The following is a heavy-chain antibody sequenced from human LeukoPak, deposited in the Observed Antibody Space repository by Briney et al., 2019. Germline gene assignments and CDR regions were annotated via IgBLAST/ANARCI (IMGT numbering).Heavy chain of an antibody. CDR3: ARGPFGSSWLNWFDP. CDR1: GGSISSTSYY. Sequence: SETLSLTCTVSGGSISSTSYYWGWIRQPPGKGLEWIGSIYYSGRTYYNPSLKSRVTISVDTSKNHFSLKLSSVTAADTAVYYCARGPFGSSWLNWFDPWGQGTLVTVSS. D-gene: IGHD6-13*01. CDR2: IYYSGRT. J-gene: IGHJ5*02. V-gene: IGHV4-39*02.